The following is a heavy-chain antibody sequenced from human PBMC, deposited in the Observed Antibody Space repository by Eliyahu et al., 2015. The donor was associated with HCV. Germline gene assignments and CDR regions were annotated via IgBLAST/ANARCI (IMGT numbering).Heavy chain of an antibody. Sequence: QITLKESGPTLVKPTQTLTLTCTFSGFSLSTSGVGVGWIRQPPGKALEWLALIYWDDDKRYSPSLKSRLTITKDTSKNQVVLTMTNMDPVDTATYYCAHSGPDRDYYYYYYMDVWGKGTTVTVSS. D-gene: IGHD3-22*01. CDR2: IYWDDDK. CDR1: GFSLSTSGVG. V-gene: IGHV2-5*02. J-gene: IGHJ6*03. CDR3: AHSGPDRDYYYYYYMDV.